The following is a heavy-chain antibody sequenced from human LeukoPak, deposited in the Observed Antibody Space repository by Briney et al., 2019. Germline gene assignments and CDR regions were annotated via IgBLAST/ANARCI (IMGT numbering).Heavy chain of an antibody. Sequence: SETLSLTCTVSGGSISSGGFYWTWIRQHPGKGLEWIGYIYNSGSSYYNPSLKSRVTMSVDTSKNQFSLKLRSVTAADTAVYYRARTITIYGVPCYFDYWGQGTLVTVSS. V-gene: IGHV4-31*03. D-gene: IGHD3-3*01. J-gene: IGHJ4*02. CDR3: ARTITIYGVPCYFDY. CDR2: IYNSGSS. CDR1: GGSISSGGFY.